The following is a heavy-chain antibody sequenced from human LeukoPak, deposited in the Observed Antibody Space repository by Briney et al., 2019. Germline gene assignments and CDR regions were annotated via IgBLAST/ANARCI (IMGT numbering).Heavy chain of an antibody. J-gene: IGHJ2*01. Sequence: SQTLSLTCAVSGGSISSGGYSWSWIRQPPGKGLEWIGYIYHSGSTYYNPSLKSRVTISVDRSKNQFSLKLSFVTAADTAVYYCARDRGTPNWYFDLWGRGTLVTVSS. CDR3: ARDRGTPNWYFDL. V-gene: IGHV4-30-2*01. CDR1: GGSISSGGYS. D-gene: IGHD1-14*01. CDR2: IYHSGST.